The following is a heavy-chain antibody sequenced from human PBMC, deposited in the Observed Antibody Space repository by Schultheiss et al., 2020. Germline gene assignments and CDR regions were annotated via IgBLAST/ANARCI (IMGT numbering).Heavy chain of an antibody. V-gene: IGHV4-4*02. D-gene: IGHD6-13*01. CDR1: GGSISSSNW. Sequence: SETLSLTCAVSGGSISSSNWWSWVRQPPGKGLEWIGEIYHSGSTNYNPSLKSRVTISVDKSKNQFSLKLSSVTAADTAVYYCASARSGIAAAGTRGDYWGKGTLVTVSS. J-gene: IGHJ4*02. CDR3: ASARSGIAAAGTRGDY. CDR2: IYHSGST.